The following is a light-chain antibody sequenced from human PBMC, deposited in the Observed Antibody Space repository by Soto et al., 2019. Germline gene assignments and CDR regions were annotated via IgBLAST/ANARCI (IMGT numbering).Light chain of an antibody. V-gene: IGKV1-27*01. Sequence: DIQMTQSPSSLSASLGDTVTISCRASQGISNSLAWFRQKPGRVPQFLIYAASTLQPGVPPRFSGSGSGTDFTLTISSLQPEDVATYYCQNYNSAPLTFGPGTRVDIK. CDR1: QGISNS. CDR2: AAS. J-gene: IGKJ3*01. CDR3: QNYNSAPLT.